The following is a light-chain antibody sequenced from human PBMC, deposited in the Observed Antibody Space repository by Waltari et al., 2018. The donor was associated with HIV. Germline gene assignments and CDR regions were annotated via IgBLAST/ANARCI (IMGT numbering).Light chain of an antibody. J-gene: IGLJ2*01. Sequence: QSVLTQPPSASGTPGQRVTISCSGRNSNIGSNTVNWYQQLPGTAPKLLIYNNNQRPSGGSDRSLGAKSGTSASLAISGLQSGDEADYYCEAWHDSLNAHGLFGGGTKLTVL. CDR3: EAWHDSLNAHGL. CDR1: NSNIGSNT. CDR2: NNN. V-gene: IGLV1-44*01.